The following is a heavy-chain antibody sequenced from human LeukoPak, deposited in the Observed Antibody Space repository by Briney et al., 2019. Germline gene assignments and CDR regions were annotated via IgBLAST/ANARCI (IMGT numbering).Heavy chain of an antibody. CDR2: ITAHNGNT. CDR1: GYTFTSYG. CDR3: ARDPPQIFDI. V-gene: IGHV1-18*01. Sequence: GASVKVSCKASGYTFTSYGISWVRQAPGQGLEWMGWITAHNGNTNYAQKFQGRLTMTTDTSTGTAYMELRSLRYDDTAVYYCARDPPQIFDIWGQGTMVTVSS. J-gene: IGHJ3*02.